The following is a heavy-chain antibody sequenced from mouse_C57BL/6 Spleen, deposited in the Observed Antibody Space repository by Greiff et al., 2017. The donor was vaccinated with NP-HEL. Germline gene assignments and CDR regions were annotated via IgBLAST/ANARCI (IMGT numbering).Heavy chain of an antibody. CDR3: ARDYGSKDYAMDY. CDR1: GYTFTDYN. Sequence: EVQLQQSGPELVKPGASVKMSCKASGYTFTDYNMHWVKQSHGKSLEWIGYLNPNNGGTSYNQKFKGKATLTVNKSSSTAYMELRSLTSEDSAVYYCARDYGSKDYAMDYWGQGTSVTVSS. J-gene: IGHJ4*01. V-gene: IGHV1-22*01. D-gene: IGHD1-1*01. CDR2: LNPNNGGT.